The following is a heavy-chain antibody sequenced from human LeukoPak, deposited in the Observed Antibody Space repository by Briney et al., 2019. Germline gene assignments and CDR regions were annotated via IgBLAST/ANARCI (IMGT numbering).Heavy chain of an antibody. CDR2: ISGSGGST. D-gene: IGHD3-22*01. CDR1: GFTFNSYA. CDR3: AKDARIRNYYDSSGTFMDV. J-gene: IGHJ6*03. Sequence: PGGSLRLSCAASGFTFNSYAMNWVRQAPGKGLEWVSAISGSGGSTYYADSVKGRFTISRDNSKNTLYLQMNSLRAEDTAVYYCAKDARIRNYYDSSGTFMDVWGKGTTVTVSS. V-gene: IGHV3-23*01.